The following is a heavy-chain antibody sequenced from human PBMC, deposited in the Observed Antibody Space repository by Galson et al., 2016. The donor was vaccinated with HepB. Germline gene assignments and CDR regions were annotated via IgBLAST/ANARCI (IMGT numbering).Heavy chain of an antibody. CDR2: ISYDGTNK. CDR1: GFTFRSYG. Sequence: SLRLSCAGSGFTFRSYGIHWVRQAPGKGLEWVAVISYDGTNKYYADSLKGRFTISRDNSKNTLYLQMNSLRAEDTAVYYCAKDAILACGTGCYADYWGQGTLVNVSS. V-gene: IGHV3-30*18. D-gene: IGHD2-2*01. J-gene: IGHJ4*02. CDR3: AKDAILACGTGCYADY.